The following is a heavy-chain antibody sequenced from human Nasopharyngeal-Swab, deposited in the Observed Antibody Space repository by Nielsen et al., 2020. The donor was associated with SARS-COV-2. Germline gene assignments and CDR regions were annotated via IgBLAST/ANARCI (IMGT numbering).Heavy chain of an antibody. Sequence: VRQAPGKGLEWAANIKQDGSEQFYVDSVKGRFTISRDNAKNSLYLQMNSLRAEDTAVYYCARVRGYCSGGACYVYYYMDVWGKGTTVTVSS. J-gene: IGHJ6*03. D-gene: IGHD2-15*01. CDR3: ARVRGYCSGGACYVYYYMDV. V-gene: IGHV3-7*01. CDR2: IKQDGSEQ.